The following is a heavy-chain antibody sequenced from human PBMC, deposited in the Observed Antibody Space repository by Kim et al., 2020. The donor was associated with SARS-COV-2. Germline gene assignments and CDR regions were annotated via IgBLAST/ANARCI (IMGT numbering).Heavy chain of an antibody. J-gene: IGHJ5*02. CDR3: SVLRYFDWLLSWFDP. CDR2: IKQDGSEK. CDR1: GFTFSSYW. D-gene: IGHD3-9*01. V-gene: IGHV3-7*03. Sequence: GGSLRLSCAASGFTFSSYWMSWVRQAPGKGLEWVANIKQDGSEKYYVDSVKGRFTISRDNAKNSLYLQMNSLRAEDTAVYYCSVLRYFDWLLSWFDPWGQGTLVTVSS.